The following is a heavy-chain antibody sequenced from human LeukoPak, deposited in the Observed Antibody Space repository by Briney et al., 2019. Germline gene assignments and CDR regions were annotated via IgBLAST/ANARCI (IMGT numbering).Heavy chain of an antibody. CDR2: INPSGGST. Sequence: ASVKVSCKASGYTFTSYGISWVRQAPGQGLEWMGIINPSGGSTSYAQKFQGRVTMTRDTSTSTVYMELSSLRSEDTAVYYCARDWRRSGPYSGSYGPYFDYWGQGTLVTVSS. J-gene: IGHJ4*02. D-gene: IGHD1-26*01. CDR1: GYTFTSYG. CDR3: ARDWRRSGPYSGSYGPYFDY. V-gene: IGHV1-46*01.